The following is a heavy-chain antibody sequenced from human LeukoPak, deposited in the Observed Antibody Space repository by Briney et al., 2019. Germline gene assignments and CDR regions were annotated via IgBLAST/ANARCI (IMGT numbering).Heavy chain of an antibody. V-gene: IGHV4-38-2*02. CDR3: ARRQLELRGLFDY. CDR2: IYHSGST. Sequence: SETLSLTCTVSGYSISSGYYWGWIRQPPGKGLEWIGSIYHSGSTYYNPSLKSRVTISVDTSKNQFSLKLSSVTAADTAVYYCARRQLELRGLFDYWGQGTLVTVSS. CDR1: GYSISSGYY. D-gene: IGHD1-7*01. J-gene: IGHJ4*02.